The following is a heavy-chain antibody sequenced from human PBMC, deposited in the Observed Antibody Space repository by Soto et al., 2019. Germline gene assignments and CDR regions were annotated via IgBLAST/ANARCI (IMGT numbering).Heavy chain of an antibody. D-gene: IGHD3-22*01. CDR2: INSDGSST. J-gene: IGHJ3*02. CDR1: GFTFSSYW. V-gene: IGHV3-74*01. Sequence: EVQLVESGGGLVQPGGSLRLSCAASGFTFSSYWMHWVRQAPGKGLVWVSRINSDGSSTSYADSVKGRFTISRDNAKNTLYLQMNSLRAEDTAVYYCARGRTGYYDSSGYGDAFDIWGQGTMVTVSS. CDR3: ARGRTGYYDSSGYGDAFDI.